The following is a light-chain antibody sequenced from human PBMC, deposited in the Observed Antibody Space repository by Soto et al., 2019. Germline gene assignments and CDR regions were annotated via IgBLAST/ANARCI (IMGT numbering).Light chain of an antibody. V-gene: IGKV3D-15*01. CDR3: QQYNNWPIT. Sequence: EVVLAQSPATLSLSPGERANISCRASQSVTTYLAWYQQKPGQAPRLLIYGASTRATGIPARFSGSGSGTEFTLTISSLQSEDFAVYYCQQYNNWPITFGQGTRLEIK. J-gene: IGKJ5*01. CDR1: QSVTTY. CDR2: GAS.